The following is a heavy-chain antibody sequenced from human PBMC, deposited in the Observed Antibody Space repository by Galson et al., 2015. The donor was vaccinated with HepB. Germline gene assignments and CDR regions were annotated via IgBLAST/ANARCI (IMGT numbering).Heavy chain of an antibody. V-gene: IGHV1-69*13. Sequence: SVKVSCKASGGTFSSYAISWVRQAPGQGLEWMGGIIPIFGTANYAQEFQGRVTITADESTSTAYMELSSLRSEDTAVYYCARPRGSGSYHLDYWGQGTLVTVSS. CDR3: ARPRGSGSYHLDY. CDR2: IIPIFGTA. D-gene: IGHD3-10*01. J-gene: IGHJ4*02. CDR1: GGTFSSYA.